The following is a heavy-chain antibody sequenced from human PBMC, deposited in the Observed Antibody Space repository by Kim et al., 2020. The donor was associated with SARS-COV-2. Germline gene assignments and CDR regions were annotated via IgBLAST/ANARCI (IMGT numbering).Heavy chain of an antibody. CDR1: GYTFTSYD. CDR3: ARGARYSGYDYAY. Sequence: ASVKVSCKASGYTFTSYDINWVRQATGQGLEWMGWMNPNSGNTGYAQKFQGRVTMNRNTSISTAYMELSSLRSEDTAVYYCARGARYSGYDYAYWGQGTLVTVSS. CDR2: MNPNSGNT. V-gene: IGHV1-8*01. J-gene: IGHJ4*02. D-gene: IGHD5-12*01.